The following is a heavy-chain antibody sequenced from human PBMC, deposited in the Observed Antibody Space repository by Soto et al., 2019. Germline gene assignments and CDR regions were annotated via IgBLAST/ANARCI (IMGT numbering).Heavy chain of an antibody. J-gene: IGHJ4*02. V-gene: IGHV1-46*01. D-gene: IGHD6-13*01. CDR3: ARDLAAAAY. Sequence: QVQLVQSGAEVKKPGASAKVSCKASGYIFTNYYIHWVRQAPGQGLEWMAIINPLPTSGSTNYAQEFQGRVTVTRDTSTRTVYMELNSLRSDDTAIYYCARDLAAAAYWGQGTLVTVSS. CDR1: GYIFTNYY. CDR2: INPLPTSGST.